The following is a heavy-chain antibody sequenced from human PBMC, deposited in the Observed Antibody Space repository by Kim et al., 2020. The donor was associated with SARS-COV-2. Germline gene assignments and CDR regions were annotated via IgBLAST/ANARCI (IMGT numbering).Heavy chain of an antibody. J-gene: IGHJ4*02. Sequence: YNDYAVSVKSRITINPDTSKNQFSLQLNSVTPEDTAVYYCARGVAAGLGYWGQGTLVTVSS. D-gene: IGHD6-13*01. CDR3: ARGVAAGLGY. V-gene: IGHV6-1*01. CDR2: YN.